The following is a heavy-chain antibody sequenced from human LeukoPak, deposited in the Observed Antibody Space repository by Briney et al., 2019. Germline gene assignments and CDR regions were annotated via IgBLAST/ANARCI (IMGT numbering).Heavy chain of an antibody. J-gene: IGHJ4*02. CDR3: LKEQSSGNYRTADF. D-gene: IGHD3-10*01. V-gene: IGHV3-30*18. Sequence: PSGGSLRLSCAASGFTLSSCGMHWVRQAPGKGLEWVAVITYDGITTYFDDSVKGRFTISRDTSKSMLYLQMNSLRPEDTAVYYWLKEQSSGNYRTADFWGQGTLVPVSS. CDR2: ITYDGITT. CDR1: GFTLSSCG.